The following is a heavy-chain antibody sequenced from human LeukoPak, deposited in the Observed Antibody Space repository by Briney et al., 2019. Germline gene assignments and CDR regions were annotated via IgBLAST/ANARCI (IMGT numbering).Heavy chain of an antibody. Sequence: GWSLRLSCAASGFTFSSYGMHWVRQAQGKGLEWVAVIWYDGSNKYYADSVKGRFTISRDNSKNTLYLQMNSLRAEDTAVYYCARGASGSSWSYVAYFDYWGQGTLVTVSS. CDR1: GFTFSSYG. CDR3: ARGASGSSWSYVAYFDY. D-gene: IGHD6-13*01. V-gene: IGHV3-33*01. CDR2: IWYDGSNK. J-gene: IGHJ4*02.